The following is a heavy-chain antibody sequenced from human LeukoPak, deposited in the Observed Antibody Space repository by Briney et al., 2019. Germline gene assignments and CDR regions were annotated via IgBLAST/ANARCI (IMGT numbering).Heavy chain of an antibody. CDR1: GGSFSGYY. D-gene: IGHD3-22*01. V-gene: IGHV4-34*01. CDR3: ARLHYYDSSGPDDY. CDR2: INHSGST. Sequence: SETLSLTCAAYGGSFSGYYWSWIRQPPGKGLEWIGEINHSGSTNYNPSLKSRVTISVDTSKSQFSLKLSSVTAADTAVYYCARLHYYDSSGPDDYWGQGTLVTVSS. J-gene: IGHJ4*02.